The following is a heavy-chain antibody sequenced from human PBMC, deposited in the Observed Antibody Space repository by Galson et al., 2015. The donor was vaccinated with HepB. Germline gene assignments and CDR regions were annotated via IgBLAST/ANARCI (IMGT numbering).Heavy chain of an antibody. Sequence: SLRLSCAASGFTFSSYAMHWVRQAPGKGLEWVAVISYDGSNKYYADSVKGRFTISRDNSKNTLYLQMNSLRAEDTAVYYCARGYSSGWYTVYFQHWGQGTLVTVSS. J-gene: IGHJ1*01. CDR2: ISYDGSNK. V-gene: IGHV3-30*04. CDR3: ARGYSSGWYTVYFQH. CDR1: GFTFSSYA. D-gene: IGHD6-19*01.